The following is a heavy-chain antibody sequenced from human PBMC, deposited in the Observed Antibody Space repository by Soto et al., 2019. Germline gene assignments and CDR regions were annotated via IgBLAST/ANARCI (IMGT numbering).Heavy chain of an antibody. Sequence: QVQLVQSGAEVKKPGASVKVSCKASGYTFTSYGISWVRQAPGQGLEWMGWISAYNGNTNYAQKLQGRVTMTTDTSTSTDYMELRSLRSDDTAVYYCARDTMVRGVITDYGMDVWGQGTTVTVSS. CDR3: ARDTMVRGVITDYGMDV. CDR2: ISAYNGNT. J-gene: IGHJ6*02. V-gene: IGHV1-18*01. D-gene: IGHD3-10*01. CDR1: GYTFTSYG.